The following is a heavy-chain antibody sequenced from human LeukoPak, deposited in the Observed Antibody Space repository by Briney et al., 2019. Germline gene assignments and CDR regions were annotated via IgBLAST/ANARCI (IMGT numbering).Heavy chain of an antibody. Sequence: GGTLRLSCAASGFTFSSYAMSWVRQAPGKGLEWVSAISGSGGSTYYADSVKGRFTISRDNSKNTLYLQMNSLRAEDTAVYYCAKCAGDIVVVVAATGLFEGAWTVYFDYWGQGTLVTVSS. CDR1: GFTFSSYA. D-gene: IGHD2-15*01. J-gene: IGHJ4*02. V-gene: IGHV3-23*01. CDR3: AKCAGDIVVVVAATGLFEGAWTVYFDY. CDR2: ISGSGGST.